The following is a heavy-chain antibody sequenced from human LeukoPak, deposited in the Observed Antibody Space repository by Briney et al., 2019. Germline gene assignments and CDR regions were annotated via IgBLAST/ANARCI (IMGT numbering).Heavy chain of an antibody. CDR3: GKDLNYGLDY. V-gene: IGHV3-74*01. CDR2: IYGDGSFT. Sequence: GGSLRLSCAASGFTFSNFWMHWVRQAPGKGLVWVALIYGDGSFTRYADSVKGRFTISRDNAKNSLYLQMNSLRAEDTAVYYCGKDLNYGLDYWGQGTLVTVSS. J-gene: IGHJ4*02. CDR1: GFTFSNFW. D-gene: IGHD4-11*01.